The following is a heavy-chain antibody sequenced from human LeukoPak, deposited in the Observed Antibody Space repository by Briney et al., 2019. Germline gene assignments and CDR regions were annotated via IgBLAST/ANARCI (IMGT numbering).Heavy chain of an antibody. Sequence: SVKVSCKASGGTFRSYAISWVRQAPGQGLEWMGRIIPIFGTANYAQKFQGRVTITTDESTSTAYMELSSLRSEDTAVYYCASLYGRDSSGYPYWGQGTLVTVSS. CDR1: GGTFRSYA. J-gene: IGHJ4*02. CDR3: ASLYGRDSSGYPY. CDR2: IIPIFGTA. V-gene: IGHV1-69*05. D-gene: IGHD3-22*01.